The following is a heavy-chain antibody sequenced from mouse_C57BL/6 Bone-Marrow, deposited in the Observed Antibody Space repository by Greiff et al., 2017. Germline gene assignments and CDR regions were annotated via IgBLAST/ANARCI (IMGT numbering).Heavy chain of an antibody. Sequence: EVKLVESGGGLVKPGGSLKLSCAASGFTFSSYAMSWVRQTPEKRLAWVATISDGGSYTYYPDNVKGRFTISRDNAKNNLYLQMSHLKAEDTAMYYCAGAAYWGQGTLVTVSA. CDR3: AGAAY. J-gene: IGHJ3*01. CDR1: GFTFSSYA. CDR2: ISDGGSYT. V-gene: IGHV5-4*03.